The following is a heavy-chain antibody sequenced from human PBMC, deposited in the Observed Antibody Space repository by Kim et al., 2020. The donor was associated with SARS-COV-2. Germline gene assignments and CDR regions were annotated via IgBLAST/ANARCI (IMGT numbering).Heavy chain of an antibody. CDR3: ARVFGRGGYYFIGYYYYGMDV. J-gene: IGHJ6*02. Sequence: ASVKVSCKASGYTFTSYGISWVRQAPGQGLEWMGWISAYNGNTNYAQKLQGRVTMTTDTSTSTAYMELRSLRSDDTAVYYCARVFGRGGYYFIGYYYYGMDVWGQGTTVTVSS. CDR2: ISAYNGNT. CDR1: GYTFTSYG. D-gene: IGHD3-22*01. V-gene: IGHV1-18*01.